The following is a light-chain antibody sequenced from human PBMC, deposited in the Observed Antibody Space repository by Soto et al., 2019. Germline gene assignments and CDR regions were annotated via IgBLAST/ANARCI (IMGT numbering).Light chain of an antibody. Sequence: EIELTQSPGTLSLSPGERATLSCRASQSVSSSYLAWYQQKPGQAPTLLIYGASSRATGIPDRFSGSGSGTDFTLTISRLEPEDFAVYYCQQYGSSPPLTFGAGTKVDIK. CDR3: QQYGSSPPLT. V-gene: IGKV3-20*01. CDR2: GAS. J-gene: IGKJ4*01. CDR1: QSVSSSY.